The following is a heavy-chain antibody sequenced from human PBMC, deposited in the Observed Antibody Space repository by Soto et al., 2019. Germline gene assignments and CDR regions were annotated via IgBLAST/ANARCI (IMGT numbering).Heavy chain of an antibody. D-gene: IGHD3-22*01. CDR3: AKVSRRTMIVVVLTNSGHAFDI. CDR1: GFTFSSYA. V-gene: IGHV3-23*01. CDR2: ISGSGGST. Sequence: GGSLRLSCAAPGFTFSSYAMSWVRQAPGKGLEWVSAISGSGGSTYYADSVKGRFTISRDNSKNTLYLQMNSLRAEDTAVYYCAKVSRRTMIVVVLTNSGHAFDIWGQGTMVTVSS. J-gene: IGHJ3*02.